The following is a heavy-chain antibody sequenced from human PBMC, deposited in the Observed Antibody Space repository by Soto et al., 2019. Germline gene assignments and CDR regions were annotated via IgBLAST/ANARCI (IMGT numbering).Heavy chain of an antibody. V-gene: IGHV3-30-3*01. CDR2: ISYDGNTK. D-gene: IGHD5-12*01. J-gene: IGHJ4*02. Sequence: QVQLVESGGGVVQPGRSLRLSGAASGFIFSGYAMHWVRQAPGKGLNWVAVISYDGNTKYYADSVKGRFTVSRDNSKNTLYVLMNNLSPEDTAMYYCAKETSAYEIDYWGQGTLVTVSS. CDR1: GFIFSGYA. CDR3: AKETSAYEIDY.